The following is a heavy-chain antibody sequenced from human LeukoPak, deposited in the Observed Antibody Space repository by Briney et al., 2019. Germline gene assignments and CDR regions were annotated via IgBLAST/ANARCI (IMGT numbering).Heavy chain of an antibody. V-gene: IGHV3-23*01. J-gene: IGHJ4*02. CDR3: AKVGGWDQKGY. CDR2: ISGSGGST. Sequence: GGSLRLSCAASGFTFNNYAVSWVRQAAGKGLEWVSAISGSGGSTYYADSVKGRFTISRDNSKNTLYLQMNSLRAEGTAVYYCAKVGGWDQKGYWGQGTLVTVSS. CDR1: GFTFNNYA. D-gene: IGHD1-26*01.